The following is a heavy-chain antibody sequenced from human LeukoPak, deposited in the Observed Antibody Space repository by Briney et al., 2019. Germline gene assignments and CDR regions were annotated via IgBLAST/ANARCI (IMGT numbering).Heavy chain of an antibody. CDR2: ISGSGGST. CDR1: GFTFSSYA. V-gene: IGHV3-23*01. Sequence: GGSLRLSCAVSGFTFSSYAMSWVRQAPGKGLEWVSAISGSGGSTYYADSVKGRFTISRDNSKNTLYLQMNSLRAEDTAVYYCAKGSGYSYGYFDYWGQGTLVTVSS. J-gene: IGHJ4*02. CDR3: AKGSGYSYGYFDY. D-gene: IGHD5-18*01.